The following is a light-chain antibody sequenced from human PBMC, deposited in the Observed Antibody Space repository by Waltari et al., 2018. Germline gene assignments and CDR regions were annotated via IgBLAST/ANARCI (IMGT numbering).Light chain of an antibody. V-gene: IGKV1-39*01. CDR2: DAA. J-gene: IGKJ2*01. Sequence: DIQMTQSPSSLSASVGDRVTITCRASQTVSDYLNWYQKQPGKAPNLLIYDAARLQRGVPSRFSGSGSGTDFTLTINRLQAEDFATYYCQQSSTNPYTFGRGTRLEIK. CDR3: QQSSTNPYT. CDR1: QTVSDY.